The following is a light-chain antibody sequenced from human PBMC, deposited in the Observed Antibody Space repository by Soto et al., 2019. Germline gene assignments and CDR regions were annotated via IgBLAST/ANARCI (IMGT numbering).Light chain of an antibody. Sequence: ELVLTQHPATLSLSPGERATLSCRASQSVSSYLAWYQQRPGQVPRLLIYDTSTRAPGISARFSGSGSGTEFTLTISTMQSEDLAVYVCQEYLHWTSGVVGPGTKVDIK. CDR2: DTS. CDR1: QSVSSY. V-gene: IGKV3-15*01. J-gene: IGKJ3*01. CDR3: QEYLHWTSGV.